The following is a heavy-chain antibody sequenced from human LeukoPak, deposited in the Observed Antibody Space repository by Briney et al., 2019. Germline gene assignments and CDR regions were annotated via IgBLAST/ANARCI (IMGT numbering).Heavy chain of an antibody. D-gene: IGHD6-19*01. Sequence: GGSLRLSCAASGFTFSTYAMTWVRQAPGKGLEWVSAISGSDGSTYYADSVKGRFTISRDNSKNTLYLQMGSLRAEDTAIYYCAKTGRGSDWFRLFDYWGQGTLVTVSS. CDR1: GFTFSTYA. J-gene: IGHJ4*02. CDR2: ISGSDGST. CDR3: AKTGRGSDWFRLFDY. V-gene: IGHV3-23*01.